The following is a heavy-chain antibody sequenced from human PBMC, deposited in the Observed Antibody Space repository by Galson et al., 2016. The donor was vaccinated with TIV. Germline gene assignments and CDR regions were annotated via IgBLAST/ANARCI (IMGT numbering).Heavy chain of an antibody. CDR2: ISISGDTI. Sequence: SLRLSCAASGFPFTDYYVSWIRQAPGKGLKYISYISISGDTIYYAKSVKGRFTMSRDNAKNSLYLQMDSLRADDTALYYCARVGNYGYELDYWGQGTLVTVSS. V-gene: IGHV3-11*01. CDR1: GFPFTDYY. J-gene: IGHJ4*02. D-gene: IGHD3-16*01. CDR3: ARVGNYGYELDY.